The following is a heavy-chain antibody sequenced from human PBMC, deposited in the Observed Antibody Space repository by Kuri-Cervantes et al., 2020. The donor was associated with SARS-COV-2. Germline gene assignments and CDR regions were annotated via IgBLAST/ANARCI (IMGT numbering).Heavy chain of an antibody. V-gene: IGHV3-30*18. J-gene: IGHJ4*02. D-gene: IGHD2-21*01. CDR3: AKDHFGVPDF. CDR2: ISSDANHK. CDR1: GFNFSTTD. Sequence: GESLKISCAASGFNFSTTDMHRVRQAPGKGLEWVAFISSDANHKKCMVSGKGRFTISRDNSQNTLLLQMTSLRSEDTAIYYCAKDHFGVPDFWGQGTLVTVSS.